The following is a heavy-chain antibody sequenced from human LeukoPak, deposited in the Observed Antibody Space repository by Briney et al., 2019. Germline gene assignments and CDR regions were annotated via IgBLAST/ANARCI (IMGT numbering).Heavy chain of an antibody. V-gene: IGHV4-59*01. D-gene: IGHD3-16*01. CDR3: ARVGREDYDYVWGSENYYYYYMDV. CDR1: GGSISSYY. Sequence: SETLSLTCTVFGGSISSYYWSWIRQPPGKGLEWIGYIYYSGSTNYNPSLKSRVTISVDTSKNQFSLKLSSVTAADTAVYYCARVGREDYDYVWGSENYYYYYMDVWGKGTTVTISS. J-gene: IGHJ6*03. CDR2: IYYSGST.